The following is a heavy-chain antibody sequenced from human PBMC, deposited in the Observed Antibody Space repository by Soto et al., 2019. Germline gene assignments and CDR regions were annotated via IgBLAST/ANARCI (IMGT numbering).Heavy chain of an antibody. CDR2: IWYDGSNK. J-gene: IGHJ6*02. Sequence: PGGSLRLSCAASGFTFSSYGMHWVRQAPGKGLEWVAVIWYDGSNKYYADSVKGRFTISRDNSKNTLYLQMNSLRAEDTAVYYCARERVRFLEWLSTRALYYYGMDVWGQGTKVTVSS. CDR1: GFTFSSYG. CDR3: ARERVRFLEWLSTRALYYYGMDV. D-gene: IGHD3-3*01. V-gene: IGHV3-33*01.